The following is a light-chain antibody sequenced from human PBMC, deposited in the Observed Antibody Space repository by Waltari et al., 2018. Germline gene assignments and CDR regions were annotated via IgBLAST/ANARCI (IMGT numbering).Light chain of an antibody. CDR2: DAS. V-gene: IGKV1-5*01. Sequence: DIQMTQSPSTLSASVGDRVTITCRASQSISSWLAWYQQKPGKGPKLLIYDASRLQSGVPSRVSGSGSGTEFTLTISSLQPDDFATYYCQQYNSYSYTFGQGTKLEIK. CDR3: QQYNSYSYT. CDR1: QSISSW. J-gene: IGKJ2*01.